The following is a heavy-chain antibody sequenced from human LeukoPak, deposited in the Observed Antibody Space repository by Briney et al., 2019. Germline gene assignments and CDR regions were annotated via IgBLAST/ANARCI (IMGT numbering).Heavy chain of an antibody. CDR3: AREGRRDGYNAFDY. J-gene: IGHJ4*02. CDR1: GGSISSSNW. V-gene: IGHV4-4*02. CDR2: IYHSGST. D-gene: IGHD5-24*01. Sequence: KASETLSHTCAVSGGSISSSNWWSWVRQPPGKGLEWIGEIYHSGSTNYNPSLKSRVTISVDKSKNQFSLKLSSVTAADTAVYYCAREGRRDGYNAFDYWGQGTLVTVSS.